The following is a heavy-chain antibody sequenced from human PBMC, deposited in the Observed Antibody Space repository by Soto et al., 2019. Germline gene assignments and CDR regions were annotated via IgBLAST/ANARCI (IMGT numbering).Heavy chain of an antibody. D-gene: IGHD6-13*01. V-gene: IGHV3-48*01. CDR3: ACPVECSPDSRNC. J-gene: IGHJ4*02. CDR1: GFTFSSYS. Sequence: PGGSLRLSCAASGFTFSSYSMNWVRQAPGSGPEWVSYISSSSNSIYYADSVKGRFTISRDNAKNSLHLQMNSLRAEDTAAYYCACPVECSPDSRNCWGQGTLDTVSS. CDR2: ISSSSNSI.